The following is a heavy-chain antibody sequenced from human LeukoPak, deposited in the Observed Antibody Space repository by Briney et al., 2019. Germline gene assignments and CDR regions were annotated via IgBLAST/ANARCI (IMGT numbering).Heavy chain of an antibody. J-gene: IGHJ5*02. V-gene: IGHV3-30*04. CDR2: ISYDGSNK. CDR3: ARRYCSGGSCYSFRGDWFDP. CDR1: GFTFSSYA. D-gene: IGHD2-15*01. Sequence: GGSLRLSCAASGFTFSSYAMHWVRQAPGKGLEWVAVISYDGSNKYYADSVKGRFTISRDNSKNTLYLQMNSLRAEDTAVYYCARRYCSGGSCYSFRGDWFDPWGQGTLVTVSS.